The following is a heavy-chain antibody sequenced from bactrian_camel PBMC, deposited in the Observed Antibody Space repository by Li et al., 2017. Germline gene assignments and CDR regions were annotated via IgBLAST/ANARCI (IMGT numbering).Heavy chain of an antibody. V-gene: IGHV3S61*01. CDR2: IDRDGST. CDR1: GYTDEYC. D-gene: IGHD3*01. CDR3: TATGMQWDTWTAIQALDKDSYIY. Sequence: HVQLVESGGGSVQAGGSLKLSCALRGYTDEYCIGWFRQAPGKQREGVAHIDRDGSTRYADSVKGRFTISRDNAKRALYLQMDNLKPEDTAMYYCTATGMQWDTWTAIQALDKDSYIYWGEGTQVTVS. J-gene: IGHJ4*01.